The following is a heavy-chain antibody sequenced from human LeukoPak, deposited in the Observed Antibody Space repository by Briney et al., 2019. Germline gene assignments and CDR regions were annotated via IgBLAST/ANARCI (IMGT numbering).Heavy chain of an antibody. V-gene: IGHV4-59*01. D-gene: IGHD3-10*01. CDR3: ARVEEGYGSGRRENYYYYYMDV. CDR2: IYYSGGT. J-gene: IGHJ6*03. CDR1: GGSISSYY. Sequence: SETLSLTCTVSGGSISSYYWSWIRQPPGKGLEWIGYIYYSGGTNYNPSLKSRVIISVDTSKNQFSLKLSSVTAADTAVYYCARVEEGYGSGRRENYYYYYMDVWGKGTTVTISS.